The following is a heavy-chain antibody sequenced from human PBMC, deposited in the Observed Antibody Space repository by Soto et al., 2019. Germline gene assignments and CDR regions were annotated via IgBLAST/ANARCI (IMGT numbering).Heavy chain of an antibody. CDR3: ARVNPSTVTPGGGYFQH. D-gene: IGHD4-17*01. J-gene: IGHJ1*01. Sequence: GASVKVSCKASGYTFTSYGISWVRQAPGQGLEWMGWISAYNGNTNYAQKLQGRVTMTTDTSTSTAYMELRSLRSDDTAVYYCARVNPSTVTPGGGYFQHWGQGTLVTVSS. CDR1: GYTFTSYG. V-gene: IGHV1-18*01. CDR2: ISAYNGNT.